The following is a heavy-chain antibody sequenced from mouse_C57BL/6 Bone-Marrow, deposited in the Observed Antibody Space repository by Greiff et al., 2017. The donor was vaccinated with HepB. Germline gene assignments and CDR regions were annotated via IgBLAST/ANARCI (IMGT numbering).Heavy chain of an antibody. CDR1: GYTFTSYG. J-gene: IGHJ4*01. CDR3: APITTVVATEAMDY. Sequence: QVQLQHSGAELARPGASVKLSCKASGYTFTSYGISWVKQRTGQGLEWIGEIYPRSGNTYYNEKFKGKATLTADKSSSTAYMELRSLTSEDSAVYFCAPITTVVATEAMDYWGQGTSVTVSS. CDR2: IYPRSGNT. V-gene: IGHV1-81*01. D-gene: IGHD1-1*01.